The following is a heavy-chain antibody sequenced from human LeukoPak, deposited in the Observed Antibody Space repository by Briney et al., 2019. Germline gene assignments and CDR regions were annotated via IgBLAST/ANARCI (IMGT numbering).Heavy chain of an antibody. CDR2: INPSGGST. Sequence: WASVKVSCKASGYTFTGYYMHWVRQAPGQGLEWMGIINPSGGSTSYAQKFQGRVTMTRDTSTSTVYMELSSLRSEDTAVYYCARAGRFLEWLLYSDAFDIWGQGTMVTVSS. CDR1: GYTFTGYY. J-gene: IGHJ3*02. CDR3: ARAGRFLEWLLYSDAFDI. V-gene: IGHV1-46*01. D-gene: IGHD3-3*01.